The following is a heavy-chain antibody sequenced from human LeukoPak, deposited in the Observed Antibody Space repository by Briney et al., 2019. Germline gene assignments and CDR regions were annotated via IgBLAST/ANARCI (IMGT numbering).Heavy chain of an antibody. CDR1: GYTFTSYD. J-gene: IGHJ4*02. Sequence: ASVKVSCKASGYTFTSYDINWVRQATGQGLVWMGWMNPNSGNTGYAQKFQGRVTMTRNTSISTAYMELSSLRSEDTAVYYCATFRGYSYGYLVYWGQGTLVTVSS. V-gene: IGHV1-8*01. CDR2: MNPNSGNT. D-gene: IGHD5-18*01. CDR3: ATFRGYSYGYLVY.